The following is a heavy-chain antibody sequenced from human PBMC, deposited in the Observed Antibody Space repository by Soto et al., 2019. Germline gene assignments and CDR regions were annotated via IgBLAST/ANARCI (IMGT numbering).Heavy chain of an antibody. D-gene: IGHD6-13*01. V-gene: IGHV4-34*01. CDR1: GGSFSGYY. CDR2: INHRRST. CDR3: ARADVVYSSSWYGYFDY. J-gene: IGHJ4*02. Sequence: PSETLSLTCAVYGGSFSGYYWTWIRQPPGKGLEWIGEINHRRSTSYNPSLKRRVTMSVDTSKNQFSLKLSSVTAADTAVYYCARADVVYSSSWYGYFDYWGQGTLVTVSS.